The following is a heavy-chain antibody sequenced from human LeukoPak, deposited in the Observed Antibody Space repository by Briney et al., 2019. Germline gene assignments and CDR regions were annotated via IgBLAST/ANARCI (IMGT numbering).Heavy chain of an antibody. CDR1: GGTLSSYV. CDR3: ARDRYCSGGSCLTFDY. J-gene: IGHJ4*02. V-gene: IGHV1-69*13. CDR2: TIPIFGTA. Sequence: ASVKVSCKASGGTLSSYVTSWVRPAPGQGLGWMGRTIPIFGTANYAQKFQGRVTITADESTSTAYMELRSLRSEETAVYYCARDRYCSGGSCLTFDYWGQGTLVTVSS. D-gene: IGHD2-15*01.